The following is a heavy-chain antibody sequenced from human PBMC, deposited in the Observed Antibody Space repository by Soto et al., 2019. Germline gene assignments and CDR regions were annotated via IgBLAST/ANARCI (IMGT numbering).Heavy chain of an antibody. CDR1: GGSISDYY. Sequence: LSLTCTVSGGSISDYYWNWIRQPPGKGLEWIGFIHYTGNTNYNPSLKSRVAISVDTSKNQFSVKLTSVTAADTAVYYCARGTPYHRNDDWFDTWGQGTLVTVSS. CDR2: IHYTGNT. CDR3: ARGTPYHRNDDWFDT. V-gene: IGHV4-59*01. J-gene: IGHJ5*02.